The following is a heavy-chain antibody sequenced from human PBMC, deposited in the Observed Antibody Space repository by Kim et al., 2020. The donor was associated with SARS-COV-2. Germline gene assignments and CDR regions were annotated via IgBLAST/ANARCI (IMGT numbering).Heavy chain of an antibody. CDR1: GYTFTSYG. CDR2: ISAYNGNT. Sequence: ASVKVSCKASGYTFTSYGISWVRQAPGQGLEWMGWISAYNGNTNYAQKLQGRVTMTTDTSTSTAYMELRSLRSDDTAVYYCARLILNYYDSSGCFDYWGQGTLVTVSS. CDR3: ARLILNYYDSSGCFDY. D-gene: IGHD3-22*01. V-gene: IGHV1-18*01. J-gene: IGHJ4*02.